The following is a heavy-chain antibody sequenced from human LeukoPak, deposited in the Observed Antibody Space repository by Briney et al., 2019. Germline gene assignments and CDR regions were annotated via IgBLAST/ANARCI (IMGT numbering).Heavy chain of an antibody. V-gene: IGHV3-30*02. CDR3: AKDRRGYSYGYSFFDY. D-gene: IGHD5-18*01. J-gene: IGHJ4*02. CDR2: IRYDGSNK. Sequence: SGRSLRLSCAASGFTFSSYGMHWVRQAPGKGLEWVAFIRYDGSNKYYADSVKGRFTISRDNSKNTLYLQMNSLRAEDTAVYYCAKDRRGYSYGYSFFDYWGQGTLVTVSS. CDR1: GFTFSSYG.